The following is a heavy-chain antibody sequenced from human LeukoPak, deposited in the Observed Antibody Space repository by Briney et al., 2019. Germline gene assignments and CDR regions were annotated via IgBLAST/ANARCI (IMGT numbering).Heavy chain of an antibody. CDR1: GFTFSSYE. CDR3: ARAYLPYFDY. CDR2: ISSSGSTI. J-gene: IGHJ4*02. Sequence: GGSLRLSCAASGFTFSSYEMNWVRQAPGKGLEWVSYISSSGSTIYYADSVEGRFTISRDNAKNSLYLQMNSLRAEDTAVYYCARAYLPYFDYWGQGTLVNVSS. V-gene: IGHV3-48*03.